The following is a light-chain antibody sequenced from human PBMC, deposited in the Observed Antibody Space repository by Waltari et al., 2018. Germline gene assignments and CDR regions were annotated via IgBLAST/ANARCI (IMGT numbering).Light chain of an antibody. V-gene: IGKV1-5*03. CDR2: KAS. CDR1: QSISSW. Sequence: DIQMTQSPSTLSASVGDRVTITCRASQSISSWLAWYQPKPGKAPKLLIYKASSLESGVPARFSGSGSGTEFTLTISSLQPDDFATYYCQQYNSDSYTFGQGTKLEIK. CDR3: QQYNSDSYT. J-gene: IGKJ2*01.